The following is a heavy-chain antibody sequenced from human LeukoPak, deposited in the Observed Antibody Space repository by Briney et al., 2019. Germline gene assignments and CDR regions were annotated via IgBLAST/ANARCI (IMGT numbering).Heavy chain of an antibody. CDR3: ASGYYYH. Sequence: ASVKVSCKASGYTFTGYYMHWVRQAPGQGLEWMGRINPNNGGTNCAQKFQGRVTITRDTSASTAYMELSSLRSEDTAVYCCASGYYYHWGQGTLVTVSS. CDR1: GYTFTGYY. J-gene: IGHJ5*02. V-gene: IGHV1-2*06. D-gene: IGHD3-22*01. CDR2: INPNNGGT.